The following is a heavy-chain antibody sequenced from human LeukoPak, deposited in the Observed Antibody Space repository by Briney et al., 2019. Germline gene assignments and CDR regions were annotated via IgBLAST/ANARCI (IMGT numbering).Heavy chain of an antibody. Sequence: GGSLRLSCVASGFTFRSYGMHWVRQAPGKGLEWVAFIRYDGNSEYYADSVKGRFTITRDNSKNTLYLQMNSLKAEDTAVYYCRSSGYDRDYYYYYMDVWGKGTTVTVSS. V-gene: IGHV3-30*02. CDR3: RSSGYDRDYYYYYMDV. J-gene: IGHJ6*03. CDR1: GFTFRSYG. D-gene: IGHD5-12*01. CDR2: IRYDGNSE.